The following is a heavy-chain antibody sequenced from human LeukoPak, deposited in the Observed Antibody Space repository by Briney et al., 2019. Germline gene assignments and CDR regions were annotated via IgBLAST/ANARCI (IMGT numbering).Heavy chain of an antibody. Sequence: PGGSLHTSLGASGFHVWSNYMTWGPPAPGQGLEWVSVIYFGSTTYYADSVKGRFTISRDNSKNTVYLQMNSLRVEDTAVYYCARGDGVYVYWGQGTLVSVSS. CDR3: ARGDGVYVY. J-gene: IGHJ4*02. CDR2: IYFGSTT. V-gene: IGHV3-53*01. D-gene: IGHD5/OR15-5a*01. CDR1: GFHVWSNY.